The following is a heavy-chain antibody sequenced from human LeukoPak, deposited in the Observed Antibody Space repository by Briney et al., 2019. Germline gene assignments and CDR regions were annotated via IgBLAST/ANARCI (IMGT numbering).Heavy chain of an antibody. CDR1: GFTFSSYS. V-gene: IGHV3-21*01. CDR2: ISSSSSYI. J-gene: IGHJ5*02. D-gene: IGHD1-1*01. Sequence: AGGSLRLSCAASGFTFSSYSMNWVRQAPGKGLEWVSSISSSSSYIYYADSVKGRFTISRDNAKNSLYLQMNSLRAEDTAVYYCARGTGFNWFDPWGQGTLVTVSS. CDR3: ARGTGFNWFDP.